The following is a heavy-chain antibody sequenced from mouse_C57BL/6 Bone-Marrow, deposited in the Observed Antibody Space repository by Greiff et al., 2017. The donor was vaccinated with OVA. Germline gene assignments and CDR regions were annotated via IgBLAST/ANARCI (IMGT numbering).Heavy chain of an antibody. J-gene: IGHJ2*01. D-gene: IGHD1-1*01. Sequence: FTISRDNAKNTLFLQMTSLRSEDTAMYYCARDITTVVSYFDYWGQGTTLTVSS. CDR3: ARDITTVVSYFDY. V-gene: IGHV5-17*01.